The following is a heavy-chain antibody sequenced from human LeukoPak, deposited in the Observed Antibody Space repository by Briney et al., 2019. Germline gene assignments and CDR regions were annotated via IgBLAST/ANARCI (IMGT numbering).Heavy chain of an antibody. CDR3: ARASYSSSWYPFHY. Sequence: SETLSLTCTVSGGSISSYYWSWIRQPPGKGLEWIGYIYYSGSTNYNPSLKSRVTISVDTSKNQFSLKLSSVTAADTAVYYCARASYSSSWYPFHYWGQGTLVTVSS. CDR2: IYYSGST. CDR1: GGSISSYY. D-gene: IGHD6-13*01. J-gene: IGHJ4*02. V-gene: IGHV4-59*12.